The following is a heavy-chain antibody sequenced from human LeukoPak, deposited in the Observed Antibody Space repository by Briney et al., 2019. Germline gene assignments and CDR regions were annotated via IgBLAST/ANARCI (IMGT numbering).Heavy chain of an antibody. CDR3: ARSHYYDSSGYVWDY. CDR2: IYYSGST. V-gene: IGHV4-61*01. D-gene: IGHD3-22*01. CDR1: GGSISSSSYY. Sequence: SETLSLTCTVSGGSISSSSYYWSWIRQPPGKGLEWIGYIYYSGSTNYNPSLKSRVTISVDTSKNQFSLKLSSVTAADTAVYYCARSHYYDSSGYVWDYWGQGTLVTVSS. J-gene: IGHJ4*02.